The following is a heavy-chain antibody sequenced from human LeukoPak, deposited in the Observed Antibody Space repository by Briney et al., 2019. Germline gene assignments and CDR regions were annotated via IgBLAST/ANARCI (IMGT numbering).Heavy chain of an antibody. CDR2: INYSGST. CDR1: GGSITSRDSS. Sequence: SETLSLTCTVSGGSITSRDSSWSWIRQPPGKGLEWIGYINYSGSTSYNPSLKSRVTISVDTSKNQFSLKLSSVTAADTAVYYCARDKDKNGDGLDVWGQGTTVTVSS. D-gene: IGHD2-8*01. CDR3: ARDKDKNGDGLDV. J-gene: IGHJ6*02. V-gene: IGHV4-30-4*01.